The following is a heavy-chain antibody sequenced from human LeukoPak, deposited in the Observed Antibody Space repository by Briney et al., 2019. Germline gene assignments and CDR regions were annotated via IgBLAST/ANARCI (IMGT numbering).Heavy chain of an antibody. CDR1: GYTFTSYG. CDR3: ASSTHYYDSSQPPDY. V-gene: IGHV1-18*01. Sequence: ASVKVSCKASGYTFTSYGISWVRQAPGQGLEWMGWISAYNGNTNYAQKLQGRVTMTTDTSTSTAYMELRSLRSDDTAVYYCASSTHYYDSSQPPDYWGQGTLVTVSS. J-gene: IGHJ4*02. CDR2: ISAYNGNT. D-gene: IGHD3-22*01.